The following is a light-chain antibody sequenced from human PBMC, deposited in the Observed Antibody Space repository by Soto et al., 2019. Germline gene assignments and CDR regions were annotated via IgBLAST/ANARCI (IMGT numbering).Light chain of an antibody. Sequence: EIVLRQSPGTLSLSPWDSTTLSCRASQSVGRNFLAWYQQKPGRAPRLLIHGASNRATGIPDRFSGRGSETDFTLTISRLEPEELAVYYCHHYATSPLTFGGGTKVEIK. CDR2: GAS. J-gene: IGKJ4*01. V-gene: IGKV3-20*01. CDR1: QSVGRNF. CDR3: HHYATSPLT.